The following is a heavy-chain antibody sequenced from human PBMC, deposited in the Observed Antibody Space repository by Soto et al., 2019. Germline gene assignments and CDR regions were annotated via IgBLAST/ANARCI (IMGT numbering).Heavy chain of an antibody. CDR3: ATAKDIWNPDY. D-gene: IGHD1-20*01. CDR2: INHSGST. Sequence: QVQLQQWGAGLLKPSETLSLTCAVYGGSFSGYYWSWIRQPPGKGLEWIGEINHSGSTNSNPSLKSRVTISVDTSKTQFSLKLSSVTAADTAVYYCATAKDIWNPDYWGQGTLVTVSS. J-gene: IGHJ4*02. V-gene: IGHV4-34*01. CDR1: GGSFSGYY.